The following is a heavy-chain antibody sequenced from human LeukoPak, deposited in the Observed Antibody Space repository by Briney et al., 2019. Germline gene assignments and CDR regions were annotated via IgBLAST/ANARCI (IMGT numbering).Heavy chain of an antibody. CDR2: INSDGSST. CDR1: GFTFSSYW. CDR3: ARPGYSYGRYFDY. D-gene: IGHD5-18*01. J-gene: IGHJ4*02. Sequence: PGGSLRLSCAASGFTFSSYWMHRVRQAPGKGLVWVSRINSDGSSTSYADSVKGRFTISRDNAKNTLYLQMNSLRAEDTAVYYCARPGYSYGRYFDYWGQGTLVTVSS. V-gene: IGHV3-74*01.